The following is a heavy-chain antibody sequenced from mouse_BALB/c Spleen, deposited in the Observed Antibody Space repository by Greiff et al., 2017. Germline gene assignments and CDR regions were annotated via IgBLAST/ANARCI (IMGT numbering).Heavy chain of an antibody. V-gene: IGHV5-12-2*01. D-gene: IGHD2-1*01. CDR3: ARRGYGNYEDYAMDY. CDR1: GFTFSSYT. Sequence: EVQGVESGGGLVQPGGSLKLSCAASGFTFSSYTMSWVRQTPEKRLEWVAYISNGGGSTYYPDTVKGRFTISRDNAKNTLYLQMSSLKSEDTAMYYCARRGYGNYEDYAMDYWGQGTSVTVSS. CDR2: ISNGGGST. J-gene: IGHJ4*01.